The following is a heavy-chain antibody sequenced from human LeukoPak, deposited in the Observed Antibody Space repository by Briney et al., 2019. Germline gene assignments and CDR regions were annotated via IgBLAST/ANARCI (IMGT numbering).Heavy chain of an antibody. CDR1: GFTFSDYW. Sequence: GGSLRLSCAVSGFTFSDYWMSWVRQGPGKGLEWVANIRQDGNEKNYVDPVKGRFTISRDNAKNSLFLQMDSLRAEDTALYYRVSERHYGIRDYWGQGTLVTVSS. V-gene: IGHV3-7*03. CDR3: VSERHYGIRDY. J-gene: IGHJ4*02. D-gene: IGHD3-10*01. CDR2: IRQDGNEK.